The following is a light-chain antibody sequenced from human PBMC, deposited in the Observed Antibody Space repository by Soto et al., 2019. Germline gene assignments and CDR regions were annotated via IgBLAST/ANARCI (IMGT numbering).Light chain of an antibody. CDR1: QSVSSN. CDR3: QQYNTRRSIS. Sequence: EIVMTQSPATLSVSPGERATLSFRASQSVSSNLAWYQQKPGQAPRLLIYGASTRATGIPARFSGSGSGTEFTLTISSLQSEDFAVYYCQQYNTRRSISFGQGTRLEIK. CDR2: GAS. V-gene: IGKV3-15*01. J-gene: IGKJ5*01.